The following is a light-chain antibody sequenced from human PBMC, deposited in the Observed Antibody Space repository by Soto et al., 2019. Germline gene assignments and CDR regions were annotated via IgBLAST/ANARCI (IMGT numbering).Light chain of an antibody. CDR1: QSVSTN. J-gene: IGKJ4*01. CDR2: GAS. Sequence: EIVMTQSPATLSVSPGERATLSCRASQSVSTNLAWYQQKPGQAPRLLIFGASTRATGIPGRFSGSGSGTEFTITFSSLQSEDFAVYYCQKYNTWPLTFGGGTKVEIK. CDR3: QKYNTWPLT. V-gene: IGKV3-15*01.